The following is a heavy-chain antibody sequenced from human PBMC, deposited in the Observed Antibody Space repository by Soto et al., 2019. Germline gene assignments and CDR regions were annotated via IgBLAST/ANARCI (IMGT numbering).Heavy chain of an antibody. V-gene: IGHV3-49*04. CDR1: GFTFGDYA. Sequence: GGSLRLSCTASGFTFGDYAMSWVRQAPGKGLEWVGFIRSKAYGGTTEYAASVKGRFTISRDDSKSIAYLQMNSLKTEDTAVYDCTRVSQDDSSGYYTPGYFQHWGQGTRVTVSS. CDR3: TRVSQDDSSGYYTPGYFQH. CDR2: IRSKAYGGTT. J-gene: IGHJ1*01. D-gene: IGHD3-22*01.